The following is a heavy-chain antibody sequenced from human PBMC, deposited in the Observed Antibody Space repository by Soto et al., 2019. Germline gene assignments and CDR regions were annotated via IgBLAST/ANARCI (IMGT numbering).Heavy chain of an antibody. CDR1: GDSISNYY. CDR2: ISYSGST. CDR3: ASYYVDYSRSAFDI. J-gene: IGHJ3*02. V-gene: IGHV4-59*01. D-gene: IGHD4-17*01. Sequence: QVQLQESGPGLVKPSETLSLTCTVSGDSISNYYWSWIRQPPGKGLEWIGYISYSGSTNYNPSLESRLTISLDMSKKHFSLKLSSVTAADTAVYYCASYYVDYSRSAFDIWGQGTMVTVSS.